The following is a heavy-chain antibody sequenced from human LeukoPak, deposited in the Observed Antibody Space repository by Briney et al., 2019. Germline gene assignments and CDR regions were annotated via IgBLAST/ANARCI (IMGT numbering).Heavy chain of an antibody. J-gene: IGHJ5*02. Sequence: SVKVSCTASGGTFSSYAISWVRQAPGQGLEWMGGTIPIFGTANYAQKFQGRVTITADESTSTAYMELSSLRSEDTAVYYCARAGIAARRHTLYRGFDPWGQGTLVTVSS. CDR1: GGTFSSYA. V-gene: IGHV1-69*13. D-gene: IGHD6-6*01. CDR2: TIPIFGTA. CDR3: ARAGIAARRHTLYRGFDP.